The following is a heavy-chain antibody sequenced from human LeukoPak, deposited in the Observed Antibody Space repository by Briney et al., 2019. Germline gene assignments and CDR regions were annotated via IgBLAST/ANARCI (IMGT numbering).Heavy chain of an antibody. CDR1: GGSLSSYY. J-gene: IGHJ4*02. D-gene: IGHD3-3*01. Sequence: SETLSLTCTVSGGSLSSYYWSWIRQPPGKGLEWIGYIYYSGSTNYNPSLKSRVTISVDTSKNQFSLKLSSVTAADTAVYYCARVIDFWSGYSYFDYWGQGTLVTVSS. V-gene: IGHV4-59*08. CDR3: ARVIDFWSGYSYFDY. CDR2: IYYSGST.